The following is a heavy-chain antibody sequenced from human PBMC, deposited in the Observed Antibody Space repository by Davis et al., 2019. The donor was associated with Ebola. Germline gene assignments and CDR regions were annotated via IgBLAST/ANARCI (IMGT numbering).Heavy chain of an antibody. V-gene: IGHV3-7*01. CDR2: IKQDGSEK. Sequence: PGGSLRLSCAASGFTFSSYWMSWVRQAPGKGLEWVANIKQDGSEKYYVDSVKGRFTISRDNAKNSLYLQMNSLRAEDTAVYYCARGPRWGGEVYNDYWGQGTLVTVSS. CDR1: GFTFSSYW. J-gene: IGHJ4*02. CDR3: ARGPRWGGEVYNDY. D-gene: IGHD2-21*01.